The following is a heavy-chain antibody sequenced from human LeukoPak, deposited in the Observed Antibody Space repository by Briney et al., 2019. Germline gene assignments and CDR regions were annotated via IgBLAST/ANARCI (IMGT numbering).Heavy chain of an antibody. J-gene: IGHJ5*02. CDR3: ARGSYFYGSGSYYPPDYNWFEP. D-gene: IGHD3-10*01. CDR1: GYTFTDSY. Sequence: ASVKLSCKASGYTFTDSYMHWVRHAPGQRHERMGWINAGNGNTKYSQEFQGRVTITRDTSASTAYMELSSLRPEDMAVYYCARGSYFYGSGSYYPPDYNWFEPWGQGTLVTVSS. V-gene: IGHV1-3*03. CDR2: INAGNGNT.